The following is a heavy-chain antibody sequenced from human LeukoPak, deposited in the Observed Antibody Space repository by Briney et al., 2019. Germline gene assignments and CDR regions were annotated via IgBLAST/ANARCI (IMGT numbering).Heavy chain of an antibody. CDR1: GGSISSYY. CDR2: IYYSGST. V-gene: IGHV4-59*08. CDR3: ARGGYYYDSSGYYTPFDP. Sequence: SETLSLTCTVSGGSISSYYWSWIRQPPGKGLEWIGYIYYSGSTNYNPSLKSRVTISVDTSKNQFSLKLSSVTAADTAVYYCARGGYYYDSSGYYTPFDPWGQGTLVTVSS. J-gene: IGHJ5*02. D-gene: IGHD3-22*01.